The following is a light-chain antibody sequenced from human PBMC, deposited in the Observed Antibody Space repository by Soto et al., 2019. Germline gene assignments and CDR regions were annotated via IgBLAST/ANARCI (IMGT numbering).Light chain of an antibody. Sequence: QSVLTQPPSVSGAPGQRVTISCTESSSNIGAGYDVHWYQQLPGTAPKLLIYGNSNRPSGVPDRFSGSKSGTSASLAITGLQAEDESDYDCQFYDSSLSGYVVFGGGTQLTVL. CDR3: QFYDSSLSGYVV. J-gene: IGLJ2*01. CDR2: GNS. CDR1: SSNIGAGYD. V-gene: IGLV1-40*01.